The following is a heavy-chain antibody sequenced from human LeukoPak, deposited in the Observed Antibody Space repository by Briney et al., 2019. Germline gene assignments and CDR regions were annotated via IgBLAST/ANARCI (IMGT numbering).Heavy chain of an antibody. Sequence: ASVTVSFKASGYTFTGYYMHWVRQAPGQGMEWMGWINPNSGGTNYAQKFQGRVTMTRDTSISTAYMELSRLRSDDTAVYYCARGYCSSATCRHFDYWGQGALVTVSS. CDR1: GYTFTGYY. CDR2: INPNSGGT. V-gene: IGHV1-2*02. CDR3: ARGYCSSATCRHFDY. D-gene: IGHD2-2*01. J-gene: IGHJ4*02.